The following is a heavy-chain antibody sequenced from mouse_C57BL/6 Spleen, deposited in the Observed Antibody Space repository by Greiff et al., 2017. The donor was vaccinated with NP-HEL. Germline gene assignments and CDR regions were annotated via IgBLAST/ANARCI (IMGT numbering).Heavy chain of an antibody. D-gene: IGHD2-4*01. CDR2: IRNKANGYTT. Sequence: VQLKESGGGLVQPGGSLSLSCAASGFTFTDYYMSWVRQPPGKALEWLGFIRNKANGYTTEYSASVKGRFTISRNNSQSILYLQMNALRAEDSATYYCARCDDHDDIDYWGQGTSVTVSS. CDR1: GFTFTDYY. J-gene: IGHJ4*01. CDR3: ARCDDHDDIDY. V-gene: IGHV7-3*01.